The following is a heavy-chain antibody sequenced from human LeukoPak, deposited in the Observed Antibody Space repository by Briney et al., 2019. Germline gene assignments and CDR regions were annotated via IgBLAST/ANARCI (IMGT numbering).Heavy chain of an antibody. J-gene: IGHJ4*02. D-gene: IGHD1-26*01. Sequence: SETLSLICTVSGGSVSSGSYYWSWIRQPPGKGLEWIGNIYYSGSTNYNPSLKSRVTISVDTSKNQFSLKLSSVTAADTAVYYCARGELRRKVFDYWGQGTLVTVSS. CDR1: GGSVSSGSYY. V-gene: IGHV4-61*01. CDR3: ARGELRRKVFDY. CDR2: IYYSGST.